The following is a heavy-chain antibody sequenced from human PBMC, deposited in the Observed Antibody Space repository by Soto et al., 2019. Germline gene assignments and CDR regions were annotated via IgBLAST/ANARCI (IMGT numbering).Heavy chain of an antibody. V-gene: IGHV5-10-1*01. CDR1: GYSFTSYW. CDR3: ARSYPGITTDAFDI. Sequence: GESLKISCKGSGYSFTSYWISWVRQMPGKGLEWMGRIDPSDSYINYSPSFQGHVTISVDTSISTAYLQWSSLKASDTAMYYCARSYPGITTDAFDIWGQGTVVTVSS. J-gene: IGHJ3*02. D-gene: IGHD3-10*01. CDR2: IDPSDSYI.